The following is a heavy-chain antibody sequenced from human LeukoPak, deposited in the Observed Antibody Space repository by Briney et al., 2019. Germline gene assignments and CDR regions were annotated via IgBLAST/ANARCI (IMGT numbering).Heavy chain of an antibody. D-gene: IGHD5-18*01. J-gene: IGHJ4*02. CDR3: ARERGYSFDY. CDR2: IKTKSDGGAV. CDR1: GFTFANAW. Sequence: GGSLRLSCAASGFTFANAWMSWVRQAPGKGLEWVGRIKTKSDGGAVDYAAPVKGRFTISRDDSKNTLYLQMSSLKTEDTAVYYCARERGYSFDYWGQGTLVTVSS. V-gene: IGHV3-15*01.